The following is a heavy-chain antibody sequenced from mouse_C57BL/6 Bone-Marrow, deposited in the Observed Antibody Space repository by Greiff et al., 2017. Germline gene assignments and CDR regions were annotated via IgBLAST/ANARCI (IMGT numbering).Heavy chain of an antibody. Sequence: QVQLKQPGAELVKPGASVKLSCKASGYTFTSYWMHWVKQRPGQGLEWIGMIHPNSGSTNYNEKFKSKATLTVEKSSSAAYMQLSSLTSEDSAVYYCARERVTAVWYFDVWGTGTTVTVSS. D-gene: IGHD2-2*01. J-gene: IGHJ1*03. CDR1: GYTFTSYW. CDR3: ARERVTAVWYFDV. V-gene: IGHV1-64*01. CDR2: IHPNSGST.